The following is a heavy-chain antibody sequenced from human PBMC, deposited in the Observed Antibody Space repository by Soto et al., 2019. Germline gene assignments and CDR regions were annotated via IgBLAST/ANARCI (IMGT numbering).Heavy chain of an antibody. J-gene: IGHJ4*02. V-gene: IGHV1-2*02. CDR1: GYTFTGYY. CDR3: ARVLGTVVVPVYFVY. CDR2: INPNSGGT. Sequence: QVQLVQSGAEVKKPGASVKVSCKASGYTFTGYYMHWVRQAPGQGLEWMGWINPNSGGTKYAQKFQGRVTMTRDTSISTAYMDLTRLRFDDTAVYYCARVLGTVVVPVYFVYWGQGTLVTVSS. D-gene: IGHD3-16*01.